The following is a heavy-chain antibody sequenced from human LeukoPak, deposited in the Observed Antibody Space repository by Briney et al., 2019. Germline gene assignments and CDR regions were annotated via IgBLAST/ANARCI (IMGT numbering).Heavy chain of an antibody. CDR1: GYTFTCYY. J-gene: IGHJ4*02. Sequence: ASVKVSFKASGYTFTCYYMHWVGQAPGQGLEGMGRINPSGGSTSYAQKFQGTVPMTRDTSTSTVYMEMSSLRSENPAVYYCARDNPERPFDYWGQGTLVTVSS. CDR3: ARDNPERPFDY. V-gene: IGHV1-46*01. D-gene: IGHD1-1*01. CDR2: INPSGGST.